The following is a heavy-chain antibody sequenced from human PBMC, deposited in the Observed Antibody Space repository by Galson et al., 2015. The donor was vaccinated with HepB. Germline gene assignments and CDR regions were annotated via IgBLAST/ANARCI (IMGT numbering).Heavy chain of an antibody. V-gene: IGHV3-21*01. J-gene: IGHJ5*02. CDR2: ISSNSSYI. CDR1: GFPFSTYR. Sequence: SLRLSCAASGFPFSTYRMYRVRQAPGQGLEWVSSISSNSSYIYCADSVKGRFTISRDNAKNSLYLQMSSLRGEDTAVYYCAREPSSSWWWFDPWGQGTLVTVSS. D-gene: IGHD6-13*01. CDR3: AREPSSSWWWFDP.